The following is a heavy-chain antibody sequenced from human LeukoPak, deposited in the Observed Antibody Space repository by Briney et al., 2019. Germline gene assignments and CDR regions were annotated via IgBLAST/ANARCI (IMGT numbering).Heavy chain of an antibody. CDR3: ARGVRGVLKFDY. CDR1: GGSISTSNYY. J-gene: IGHJ4*02. D-gene: IGHD3-10*01. V-gene: IGHV4-39*07. Sequence: SSETLSLTCTVSGGSISTSNYYWGWIRQPPGKGLEWIGNIFYSGSTYYSPSLKSRVTISLDTSRNQFSLKLSSVTAADTAVYYCARGVRGVLKFDYWGQGTLVTVSS. CDR2: IFYSGST.